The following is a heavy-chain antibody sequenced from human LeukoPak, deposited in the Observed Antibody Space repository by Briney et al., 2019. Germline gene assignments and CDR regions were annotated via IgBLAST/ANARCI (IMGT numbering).Heavy chain of an antibody. J-gene: IGHJ4*02. CDR3: ARVAWNDGDY. Sequence: ASVKVSCKASGGTFSSYAISWVRQAPGQGLEWMGGIIPILGIANYAQKFQGRVTITADKSTSTAYMELSSLRSEDTAVYYCARVAWNDGDYWGQGTLVTVSS. CDR1: GGTFSSYA. CDR2: IIPILGIA. D-gene: IGHD1-1*01. V-gene: IGHV1-69*10.